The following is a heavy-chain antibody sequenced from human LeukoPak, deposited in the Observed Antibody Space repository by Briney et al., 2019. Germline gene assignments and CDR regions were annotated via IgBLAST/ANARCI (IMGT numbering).Heavy chain of an antibody. CDR3: ASTYCGGDCYSPDAFDI. CDR1: GFTFSSYG. CDR2: ISSDGSND. D-gene: IGHD2-21*01. J-gene: IGHJ3*02. V-gene: IGHV3-30*03. Sequence: PGRSLRLSCAASGFTFSSYGMHWVRQAPGKGLEWVAVISSDGSNDYYADSVKGRFTISRDNSKSTLFLQMNSLRAEDTSVYYCASTYCGGDCYSPDAFDIWGQGTMVTVSS.